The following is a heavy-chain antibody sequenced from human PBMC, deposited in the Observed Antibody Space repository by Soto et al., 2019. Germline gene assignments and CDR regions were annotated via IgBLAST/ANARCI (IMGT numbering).Heavy chain of an antibody. CDR1: GGTFSSYA. CDR3: ARLSRASFALDV. CDR2: IDPTDSYT. J-gene: IGHJ6*02. D-gene: IGHD3-16*01. V-gene: IGHV5-10-1*01. Sequence: KVSCKASGGTFSSYAISWVRQAPGQGLEWMGRIDPTDSYTKYSPSFEGHVTISADKSISTAYLQWSSLKASDSAVYYCARLSRASFALDVWGQGTTVTVSS.